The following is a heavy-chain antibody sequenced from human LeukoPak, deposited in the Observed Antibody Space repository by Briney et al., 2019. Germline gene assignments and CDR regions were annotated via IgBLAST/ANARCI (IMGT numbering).Heavy chain of an antibody. J-gene: IGHJ6*02. V-gene: IGHV3-23*01. Sequence: GGSLRLSCAASGFTFSSYAMSWVRQAPGKGLQWVSAISGSGGSTYYADSVKGRFTISRDNSKNTLYLQMNSLRAEDTAVYYCAKGGQDYCSGGSCYPYYYYGMDVWGQGTTVTVSS. CDR3: AKGGQDYCSGGSCYPYYYYGMDV. D-gene: IGHD2-15*01. CDR2: ISGSGGST. CDR1: GFTFSSYA.